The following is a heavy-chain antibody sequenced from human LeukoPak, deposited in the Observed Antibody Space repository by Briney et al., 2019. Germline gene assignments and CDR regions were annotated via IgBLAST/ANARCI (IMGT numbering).Heavy chain of an antibody. Sequence: ASVTVSCKASGGTFSSYAISWVRQAPGQGLEWMGVIIPTFGTPNYAHNFQARVTISAVESTKTAYMELNSLRSEDTVVYYCARFANVEMASIEGDYFFDSWGQGTLVTVSS. J-gene: IGHJ4*02. CDR2: IIPTFGTP. CDR1: GGTFSSYA. V-gene: IGHV1-69*13. CDR3: ARFANVEMASIEGDYFFDS. D-gene: IGHD5-24*01.